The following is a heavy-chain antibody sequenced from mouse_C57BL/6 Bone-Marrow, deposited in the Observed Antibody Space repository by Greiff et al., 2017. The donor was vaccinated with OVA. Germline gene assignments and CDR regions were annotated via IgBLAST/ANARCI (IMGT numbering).Heavy chain of an antibody. J-gene: IGHJ1*03. CDR3: ARKGTVVATYWYFDV. V-gene: IGHV1-50*01. Sequence: QVQLKQPGAELVKPGASVKLSCKASGYTFTSYWMQWVKQRPGQGLEWIGEIDPSDSYTNYNQKFKGKATLTVDTSSSTAYMPLSSLTSEDSAVYYCARKGTVVATYWYFDVWGTGTTVTVSS. CDR2: IDPSDSYT. D-gene: IGHD1-1*01. CDR1: GYTFTSYW.